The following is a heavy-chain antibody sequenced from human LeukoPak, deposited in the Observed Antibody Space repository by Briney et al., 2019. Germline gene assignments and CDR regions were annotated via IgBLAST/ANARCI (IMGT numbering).Heavy chain of an antibody. CDR1: GFTFSGYW. CDR3: ASAYSSGYYSFDY. Sequence: GGSLRLSCAASGFTFSGYWMHWVRQAPGKGLVWVSRINSDGRSTSYADSVKRRFTISRDNAKNTLDLQMNSLRAEDMAVYYCASAYSSGYYSFDYWGQGTLVTVSS. V-gene: IGHV3-74*01. CDR2: INSDGRST. J-gene: IGHJ4*02. D-gene: IGHD3-22*01.